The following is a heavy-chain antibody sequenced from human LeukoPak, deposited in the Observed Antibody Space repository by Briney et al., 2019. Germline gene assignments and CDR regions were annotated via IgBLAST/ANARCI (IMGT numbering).Heavy chain of an antibody. CDR3: ASVHQEHNWFDP. Sequence: PSATLSLTCTVSGGSISSGDYYWSWIRQPPGQGLEWIGYIYYSGSTYYNPSLKSRVTISVDTSKNQFSLKLSSVTAADTAVYYCASVHQEHNWFDPWGQGTLVTVSS. V-gene: IGHV4-30-4*01. D-gene: IGHD1-1*01. CDR2: IYYSGST. CDR1: GGSISSGDYY. J-gene: IGHJ5*02.